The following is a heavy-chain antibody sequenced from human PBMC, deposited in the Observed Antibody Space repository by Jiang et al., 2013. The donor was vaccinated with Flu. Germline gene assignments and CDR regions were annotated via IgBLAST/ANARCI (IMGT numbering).Heavy chain of an antibody. Sequence: SLTCSVSGGSISNNWWSWVRQPPGKGLEWIGYIYSSGSGSAVYSPSLKSRVTMSLDPSENQFSLKLTSVTAADTALYYCARLHCSSGSCYEGDWGQGTLVTVSS. J-gene: IGHJ4*02. CDR2: IYSSGSGSA. CDR3: ARLHCSSGSCYEGD. V-gene: IGHV4-4*09. D-gene: IGHD2-15*01. CDR1: GGSISNNW.